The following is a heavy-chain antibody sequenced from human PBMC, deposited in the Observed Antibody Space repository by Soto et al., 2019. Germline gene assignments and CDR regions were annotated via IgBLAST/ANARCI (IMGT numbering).Heavy chain of an antibody. CDR1: GGSISSGGYY. J-gene: IGHJ6*02. Sequence: QVQLQESGPGLVKPSQTLSLTCTVSGGSISSGGYYWSWIRQHPGKGLEWIGYIYYSGSTYYNPSLKSRVTISVDTSKNQFYLKLSSVTAADTAVYYCARVKGTEYYYYGMDVWGQGTTVTVSS. CDR2: IYYSGST. CDR3: ARVKGTEYYYYGMDV. D-gene: IGHD1-1*01. V-gene: IGHV4-31*03.